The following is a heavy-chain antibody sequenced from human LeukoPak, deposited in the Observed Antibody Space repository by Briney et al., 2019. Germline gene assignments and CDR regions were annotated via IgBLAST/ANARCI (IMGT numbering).Heavy chain of an antibody. D-gene: IGHD3-10*01. J-gene: IGHJ4*02. CDR2: VYHSGST. CDR1: GDSISSGYY. Sequence: PETLSLTCTVSGDSISSGYYWGWIRQPPGKGLEWIASVYHSGSTYYNPSLKSRVDVSVDTSKNQFSLKLSSVTAADTAVYYCVYYYGSGSVEYWGQGTLVTVSS. CDR3: VYYYGSGSVEY. V-gene: IGHV4-38-2*02.